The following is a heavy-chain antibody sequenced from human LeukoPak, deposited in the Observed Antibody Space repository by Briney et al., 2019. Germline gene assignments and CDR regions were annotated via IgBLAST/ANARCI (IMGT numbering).Heavy chain of an antibody. J-gene: IGHJ6*03. CDR3: AKDLIFASYYYYYYMDV. D-gene: IGHD3/OR15-3a*01. V-gene: IGHV3-30*02. CDR2: IRYDGSNK. CDR1: GFTFSSYG. Sequence: PGGSLRLSCAASGFTFSSYGMHWVRQAPGKGLEWVAFIRYDGSNKYYADSVKGRFTISRDNSKNTLYLQMNSLRAEDTAVYYCAKDLIFASYYYYYYMDVWGKGTTVTVSS.